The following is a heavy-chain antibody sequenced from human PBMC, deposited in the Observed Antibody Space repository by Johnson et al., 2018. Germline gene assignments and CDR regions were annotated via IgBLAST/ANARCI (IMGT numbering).Heavy chain of an antibody. D-gene: IGHD3-3*01. J-gene: IGHJ6*03. CDR2: IRSKTFGGTT. CDR1: GFTFRDYA. V-gene: IGHV3-49*03. CDR3: VRGYDFWSGDYMDV. Sequence: EVQLVESGGGLVQPGRSLRLSCTTSGFTFRDYAMSWFRQAPGKGLEWVGYIRSKTFGGTTEYAASMKGRCTISRDAPGSIAYLQMKSLKTEDTAVYSCVRGYDFWSGDYMDVWGKGTTVTVSS.